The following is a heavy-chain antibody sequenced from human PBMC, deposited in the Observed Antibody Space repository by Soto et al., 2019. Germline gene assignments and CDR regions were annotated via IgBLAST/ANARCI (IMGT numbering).Heavy chain of an antibody. V-gene: IGHV5-51*01. CDR3: ARHIGLTGTKGNWYYYYVDV. J-gene: IGHJ6*03. CDR2: IYPGDSDT. D-gene: IGHD1-20*01. Sequence: GESLKISCKGSGYSFTSYWIGWVRQMPGKGLEWMGIIYPGDSDTRYSPSFPGQVTISADKSIITAYLRWSSLKASDPAIYYCARHIGLTGTKGNWYYYYVDVWAKGTTVTVSS. CDR1: GYSFTSYW.